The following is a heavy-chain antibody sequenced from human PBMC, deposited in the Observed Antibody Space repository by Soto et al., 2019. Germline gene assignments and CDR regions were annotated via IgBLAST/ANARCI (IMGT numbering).Heavy chain of an antibody. J-gene: IGHJ5*02. CDR1: GFTFSSYA. CDR2: ISGSGGST. D-gene: IGHD6-13*01. CDR3: AADSAAGTFTYWFDP. Sequence: GGSLRLSCAASGFTFSSYAMSWVRQAPGKGLEWVSAISGSGGSTYYADSVKGRFTISRDNSKNTLYLQMNSLRAEDTAVYYCAADSAAGTFTYWFDPWGQGTLVTVSS. V-gene: IGHV3-23*01.